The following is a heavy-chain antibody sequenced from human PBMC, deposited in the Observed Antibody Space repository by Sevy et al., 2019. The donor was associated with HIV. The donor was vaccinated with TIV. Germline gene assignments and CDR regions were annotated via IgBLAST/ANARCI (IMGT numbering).Heavy chain of an antibody. J-gene: IGHJ5*02. CDR1: GYSISSGYY. Sequence: SETLYLTCAVSGYSISSGYYWGWIRQPPGKGLEWIGSIYHSGSTYYNPSLKSRVTISVDTSKNQFSLKLSSVTAADTAVYFCARAVVAAAVDNWFDPWGQGTLVTVSS. CDR3: ARAVVAAAVDNWFDP. D-gene: IGHD6-13*01. CDR2: IYHSGST. V-gene: IGHV4-38-2*01.